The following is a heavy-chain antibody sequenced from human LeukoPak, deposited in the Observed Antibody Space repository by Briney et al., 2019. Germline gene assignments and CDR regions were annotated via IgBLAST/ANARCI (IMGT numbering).Heavy chain of an antibody. CDR2: IYHSGSI. CDR1: GYSISSDYY. V-gene: IGHV4-38-2*01. CDR3: ARMGYCTSISCPYYFDY. J-gene: IGHJ4*02. D-gene: IGHD2-2*01. Sequence: SETLSLTCVVSGYSISSDYYWGWIRQPPGKGLEWIGSIYHSGSIYYNPSLKSRVTISIDTSKNQFSLKLSSVTAADMAVYYCARMGYCTSISCPYYFDYWGQGTLVTVSS.